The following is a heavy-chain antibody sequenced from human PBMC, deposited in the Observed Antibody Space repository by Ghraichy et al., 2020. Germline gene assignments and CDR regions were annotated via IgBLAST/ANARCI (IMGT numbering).Heavy chain of an antibody. Sequence: GGSLRLSCAASGFTFSSYSMNWVRQAPGKGLEWVSSISSSSSYIYYADSVKGRFTISRDNAKNSLYLQMNSLRAEDTAVYYCARIPAATIFGVVIIPGDSDGYWGQGTLVTVSS. J-gene: IGHJ4*02. CDR2: ISSSSSYI. CDR3: ARIPAATIFGVVIIPGDSDGY. V-gene: IGHV3-21*01. D-gene: IGHD3-3*01. CDR1: GFTFSSYS.